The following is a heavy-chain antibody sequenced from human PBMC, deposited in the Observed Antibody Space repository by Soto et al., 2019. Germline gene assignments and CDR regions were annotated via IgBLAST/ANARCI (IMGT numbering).Heavy chain of an antibody. Sequence: SETLSLTCTVSGGSISSGGYYWSWIRQHPGKGLEWIGYIYYSGSTYYNPSLKSRVTISVDTSKNQFSLKLSSVTAADTAVYYCAREIGHSSGEGNYFDYWGQGTLVTVSS. D-gene: IGHD3-22*01. V-gene: IGHV4-31*03. CDR1: GGSISSGGYY. J-gene: IGHJ4*02. CDR3: AREIGHSSGEGNYFDY. CDR2: IYYSGST.